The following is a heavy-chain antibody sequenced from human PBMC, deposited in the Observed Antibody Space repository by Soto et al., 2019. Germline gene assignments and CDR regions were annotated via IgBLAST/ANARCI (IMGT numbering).Heavy chain of an antibody. CDR1: GGSISSGGYS. CDR3: ARVRSGWGIDY. CDR2: IYHSGST. J-gene: IGHJ4*02. D-gene: IGHD6-19*01. Sequence: SETLSLTCAVSGGSISSGGYSWSWIRQPPGKGLEWIGYIYHSGSTYYNPSLKSRVTISVDRSKNQFSLKLSSVTAADTAVYYCARVRSGWGIDYCGQGTLVTGSS. V-gene: IGHV4-30-2*01.